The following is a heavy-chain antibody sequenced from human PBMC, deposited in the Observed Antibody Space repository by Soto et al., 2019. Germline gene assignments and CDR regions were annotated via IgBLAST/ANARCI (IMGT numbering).Heavy chain of an antibody. V-gene: IGHV4-59*01. CDR1: GGSISGYY. J-gene: IGHJ6*03. Sequence: ASETLSLTCTVSGGSISGYYWSWIRQPPGKGLEWIGYIYYSGSTNYNPSLKSRVTISVDTSKNQFSLKLSSVTAADTAVYYCARDVEGYCSSTSCKGYYYYYMDVWGKGTTVTVS. CDR2: IYYSGST. CDR3: ARDVEGYCSSTSCKGYYYYYMDV. D-gene: IGHD2-2*01.